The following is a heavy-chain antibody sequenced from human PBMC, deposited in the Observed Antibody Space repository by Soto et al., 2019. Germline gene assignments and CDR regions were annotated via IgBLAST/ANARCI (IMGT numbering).Heavy chain of an antibody. Sequence: GGSLRLSCAASGFTFNDAWMTWVRQAPGKGLEWVGRIKTKTDGGTTDYAAPVKGRFTISRDDSKNTVYLQMNSLKIEDTGVYYCTTERCTGTNCYVKNAFDSWGQGTMVTVSS. D-gene: IGHD2-2*01. CDR2: IKTKTDGGTT. J-gene: IGHJ3*02. V-gene: IGHV3-15*01. CDR3: TTERCTGTNCYVKNAFDS. CDR1: GFTFNDAW.